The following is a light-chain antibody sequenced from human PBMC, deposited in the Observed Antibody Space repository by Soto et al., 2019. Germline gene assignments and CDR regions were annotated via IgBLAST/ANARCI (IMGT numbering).Light chain of an antibody. Sequence: QPVLTQSPSASASLGASVKLTCTLSSGHSSYAIAWHQQQPETGPRFLMKLNSDGSHSKGDGIPDRFSGSSSGAERYLIISSLQSDDEADYYCQTWDTGVVFGGGTKLTVL. V-gene: IGLV4-69*02. CDR3: QTWDTGVV. CDR2: LNSDGSH. CDR1: SGHSSYA. J-gene: IGLJ2*01.